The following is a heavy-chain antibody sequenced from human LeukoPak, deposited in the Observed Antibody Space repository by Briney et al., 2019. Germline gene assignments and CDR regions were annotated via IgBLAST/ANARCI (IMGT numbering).Heavy chain of an antibody. D-gene: IGHD4-23*01. Sequence: GGSLRLSCAASGFTFSSSAMSWVRQAPGKGLEWVAAISDTGRLSYYADSAKGRFTVSRDNSKNTLYLQMNSLRAEDTAVYYCAKDEEDKVTPDLRYWGQGTLVTVSS. CDR1: GFTFSSSA. V-gene: IGHV3-23*01. CDR3: AKDEEDKVTPDLRY. CDR2: ISDTGRLS. J-gene: IGHJ4*02.